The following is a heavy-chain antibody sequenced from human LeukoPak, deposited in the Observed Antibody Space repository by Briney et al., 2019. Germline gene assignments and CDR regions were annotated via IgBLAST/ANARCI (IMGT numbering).Heavy chain of an antibody. CDR2: IYPSGGST. J-gene: IGHJ6*03. CDR3: ARGLQQWPDYYYYYIDV. CDR1: RYTFTSYY. D-gene: IGHD5-18*01. V-gene: IGHV1-46*01. Sequence: ASVKVSCKASRYTFTSYYMHWVRQAPARGLEWMGIIYPSGGSTSYAQKFQGRVTMTRDTSTSTVYMELSRLRSEDTAVYYCARGLQQWPDYYYYYIDVWGKGTTVTVSS.